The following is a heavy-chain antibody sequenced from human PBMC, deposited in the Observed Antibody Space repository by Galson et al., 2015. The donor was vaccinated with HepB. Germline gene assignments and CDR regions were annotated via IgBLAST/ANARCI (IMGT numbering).Heavy chain of an antibody. CDR3: ARGGGNSGWQNRGWFDP. V-gene: IGHV3-48*04. CDR2: ISSSSSTI. Sequence: SLRLSCAASGFTFSSYSMNWVRQAPGKGLEWVSYISSSSSTIYYADSVKGRFTISRDNAKNSLYLQMNSLRAEDTAVYYCARGGGNSGWQNRGWFDPWGQGTLVTVSS. J-gene: IGHJ5*02. D-gene: IGHD4-23*01. CDR1: GFTFSSYS.